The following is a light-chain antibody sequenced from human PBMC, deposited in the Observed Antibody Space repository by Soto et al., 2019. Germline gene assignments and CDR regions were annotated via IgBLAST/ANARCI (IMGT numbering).Light chain of an antibody. J-gene: IGLJ2*01. CDR1: RSNIGADFA. Sequence: QAVLTQPPSVSGAPGQRVTISCAGNRSNIGADFAVHWYQHLPGTAPKLLIFSTNTRPSGVPDRFSGSRSGTSASLAITGLQAEDEADYYCQSYDSSLSLVFGGGTKLTVL. CDR3: QSYDSSLSLV. CDR2: STN. V-gene: IGLV1-40*01.